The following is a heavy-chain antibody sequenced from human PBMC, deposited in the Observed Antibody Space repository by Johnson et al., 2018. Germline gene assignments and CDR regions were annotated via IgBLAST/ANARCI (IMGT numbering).Heavy chain of an antibody. CDR3: VKDRSRMDV. V-gene: IGHV3-30-3*01. CDR2: ISYDGSNK. Sequence: QVQLVESGGGVVQPGRSLRLSCAASGFTFSSYAMHWVRQAPGKGLEWVAVISYDGSNKYYADSVKGRFTISRDNSKNTVYLQMNSLRAEDTAVYYCVKDRSRMDVWGQGTTVTVSS. J-gene: IGHJ6*02. CDR1: GFTFSSYA.